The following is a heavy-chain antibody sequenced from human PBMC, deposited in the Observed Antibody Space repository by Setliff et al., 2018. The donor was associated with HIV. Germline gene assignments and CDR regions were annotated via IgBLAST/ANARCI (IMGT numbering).Heavy chain of an antibody. J-gene: IGHJ3*01. CDR3: AKQGYSDSLYAFDV. D-gene: IGHD1-26*01. CDR2: IHPNTGST. Sequence: ASVKVSCKTSGYTFTAYYIYWVRQAPGHGLELMGRIHPNTGSTNYLQEFQGRVTITRDTSMSTVYMALTGLTSDDTVVYYCAKQGYSDSLYAFDVWGQGTMVTVSS. CDR1: GYTFTAYY. V-gene: IGHV1-2*05.